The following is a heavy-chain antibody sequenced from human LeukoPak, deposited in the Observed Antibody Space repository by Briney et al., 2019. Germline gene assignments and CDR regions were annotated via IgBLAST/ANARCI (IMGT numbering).Heavy chain of an antibody. CDR1: GYTFTGYY. Sequence: GASVKVSCKASGYTFTGYYMHWVRQAPGQGLEWMGWINPNSGGTNYAQKFQGRVTMTRDTSISTAYMELSRLRSDDTAVYYCARITLRVVVVAATRGVLYYWGQGTLVTVSS. CDR3: ARITLRVVVVAATRGVLYY. D-gene: IGHD2-15*01. CDR2: INPNSGGT. J-gene: IGHJ4*02. V-gene: IGHV1-2*02.